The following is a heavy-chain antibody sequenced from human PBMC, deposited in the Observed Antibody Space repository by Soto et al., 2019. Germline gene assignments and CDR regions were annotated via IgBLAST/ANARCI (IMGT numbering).Heavy chain of an antibody. CDR2: ISWNSGSI. D-gene: IGHD6-19*01. V-gene: IGHV3-9*01. Sequence: EVQLVESGGGLVQPGRSLRLSCAASGFTFDDYAMHWVRQAPGKGLEWVSAISWNSGSIGYADSVKGRFTISRDNAKKTLYLQMNSLRDEDTVLYYCAKGGGRGWYRDFDYWGQGTLVTVSS. CDR1: GFTFDDYA. CDR3: AKGGGRGWYRDFDY. J-gene: IGHJ4*02.